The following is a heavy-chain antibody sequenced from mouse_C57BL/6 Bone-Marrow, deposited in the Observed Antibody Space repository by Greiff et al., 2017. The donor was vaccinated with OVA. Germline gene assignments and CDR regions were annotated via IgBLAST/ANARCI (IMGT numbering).Heavy chain of an antibody. Sequence: QVQLKQPGAELVKPGASVKLSCKASGYTFTSYWMHWVKQRPGQGLEWIGMIHPNSGSTNYNEKFKSKATLTVDKSSSTAYMQLSSLTSEDSAVYYCARDLGRVDYWGQGTTLTVSS. D-gene: IGHD4-1*01. CDR2: IHPNSGST. J-gene: IGHJ2*01. V-gene: IGHV1-64*01. CDR3: ARDLGRVDY. CDR1: GYTFTSYW.